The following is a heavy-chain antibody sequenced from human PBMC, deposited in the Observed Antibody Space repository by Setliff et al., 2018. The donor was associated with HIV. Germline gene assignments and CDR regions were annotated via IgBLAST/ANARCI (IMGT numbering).Heavy chain of an antibody. Sequence: GASVKVSCKASGYTFTSYDINWVRQATGQGLEWMGWMNPNSGNTGYAQKFQGRVTITADESTNTMYMELSSLRSDDTAVYYCAGPRGDEAFDIWGQGTMVTVSS. D-gene: IGHD3-10*01. CDR2: MNPNSGNT. J-gene: IGHJ3*02. CDR3: AGPRGDEAFDI. CDR1: GYTFTSYD. V-gene: IGHV1-8*03.